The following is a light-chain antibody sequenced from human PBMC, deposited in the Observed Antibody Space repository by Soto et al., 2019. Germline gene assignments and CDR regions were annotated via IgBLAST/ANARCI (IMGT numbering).Light chain of an antibody. J-gene: IGLJ1*01. CDR2: EVS. CDR3: SSYTSSSTLYV. V-gene: IGLV2-14*01. Sequence: SVLTQPASVSGSPGQSITISCTGTSSDVGGYNYVSWYQQHPGKAPKLIIYEVSNRPSGVSNRFSGSKSGDTASLTISGLHAEDEADYYCSSYTSSSTLYVFGNGTKVTVL. CDR1: SSDVGGYNY.